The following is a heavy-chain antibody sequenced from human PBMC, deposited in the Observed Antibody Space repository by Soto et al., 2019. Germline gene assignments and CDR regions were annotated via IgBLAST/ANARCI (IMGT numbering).Heavy chain of an antibody. CDR1: GGSISSYY. Sequence: SSETLSLTCTVSGGSISSYYWSWIRQPPGKGLEWIGYIYYSGSTNYNPSLKSRVTISVDTSKNQSSLKLSSVTAADTAVYYCARSKYYYGPGRPYYYYGMDVWGQGTTVTVSS. J-gene: IGHJ6*02. D-gene: IGHD3-10*01. CDR3: ARSKYYYGPGRPYYYYGMDV. V-gene: IGHV4-59*01. CDR2: IYYSGST.